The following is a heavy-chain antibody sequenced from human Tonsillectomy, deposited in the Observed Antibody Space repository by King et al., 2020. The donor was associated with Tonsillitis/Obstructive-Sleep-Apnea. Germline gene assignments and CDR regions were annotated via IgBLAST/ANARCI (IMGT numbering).Heavy chain of an antibody. V-gene: IGHV1-24*01. Sequence: QLVQSGAEVKKPGASVKVSCKVSGYPLTDLSLHWVRLAPGKGREWVGGFDPEDDETVYAQTFQGRVTLTEDTSTYTYYMELSSLRSADTAVYYCATGYWRSSTCDWTAFSIWGQGTMVSASS. CDR1: GYPLTDLS. CDR3: ATGYWRSSTCDWTAFSI. D-gene: IGHD2-2*01. J-gene: IGHJ3*02. CDR2: FDPEDDET.